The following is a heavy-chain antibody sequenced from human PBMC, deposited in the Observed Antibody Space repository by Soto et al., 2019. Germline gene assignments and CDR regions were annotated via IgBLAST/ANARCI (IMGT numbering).Heavy chain of an antibody. D-gene: IGHD3-3*01. CDR2: INPSDAST. CDR3: TRSITRSLERSFDY. V-gene: IGHV1-46*03. CDR1: GYTSTTYY. J-gene: IGHJ4*02. Sequence: ASVKVSCKASGYTSTTYYIHWVRQAPGQGLEWMGIINPSDASTYYARKFQGRVTVTRDTSTSTVYMELSRLRSEDTAVYYCTRSITRSLERSFDYWGQGTLVTVSS.